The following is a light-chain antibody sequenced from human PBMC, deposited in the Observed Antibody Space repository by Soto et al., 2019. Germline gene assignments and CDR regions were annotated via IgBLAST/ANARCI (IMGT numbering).Light chain of an antibody. J-gene: IGLJ2*01. CDR3: SSYSSSSTLVL. CDR1: SSDVGGYNY. Sequence: QSALTQPASVSGSPGQSITISCTGTSSDVGGYNYVSWYQQHPGKVPKVLIYDVSNRPSGVSNRFSGSKSGNTASLTISGLQAEDEADYYCSSYSSSSTLVLFGGGTKVTVL. CDR2: DVS. V-gene: IGLV2-14*03.